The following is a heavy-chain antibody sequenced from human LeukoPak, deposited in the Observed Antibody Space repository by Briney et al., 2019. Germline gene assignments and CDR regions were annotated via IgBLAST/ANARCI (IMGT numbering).Heavy chain of an antibody. CDR3: AKDNRRHYTSGPNPDSLH. J-gene: IGHJ4*02. CDR2: IKQDGSEK. CDR1: GFSFSSYW. D-gene: IGHD6-19*01. V-gene: IGHV3-7*03. Sequence: GGSLRLSCTASGFSFSSYWMNWVRQAPGKGLEWVANIKQDGSEKNYVDSVKGRFTISRDNAKNSLFLQMNSLRVEDTAFYYCAKDNRRHYTSGPNPDSLHWGQGALVTVSS.